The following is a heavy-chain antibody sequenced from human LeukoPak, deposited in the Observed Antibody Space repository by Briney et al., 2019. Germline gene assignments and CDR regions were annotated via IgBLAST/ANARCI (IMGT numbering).Heavy chain of an antibody. V-gene: IGHV3-66*01. Sequence: GGSLRLSCAASGFTVSSNYMSWVRQAPGKGLEWVSVIYSCGSTYYADSVKGRFTISRDNSKNTLYLQMNSLRAEDTAVYYCASRTPAAAGTFDDYWGQGTLVTASS. CDR2: IYSCGST. D-gene: IGHD6-13*01. J-gene: IGHJ4*02. CDR3: ASRTPAAAGTFDDY. CDR1: GFTVSSNY.